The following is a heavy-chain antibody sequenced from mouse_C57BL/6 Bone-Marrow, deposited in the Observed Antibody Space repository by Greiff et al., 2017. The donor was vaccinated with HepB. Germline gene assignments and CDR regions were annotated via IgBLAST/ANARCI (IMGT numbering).Heavy chain of an antibody. J-gene: IGHJ2*01. Sequence: LQQSGAALARPGSSVKLSCKASGHTFTSYWIHWVKQRPIQGLEWIGNIDPSDSETHYNQKFKDKATLTVDKSSSTAYMQLSSLTSEDSAVYYCARSPPITTVVGPYFDYWGQGTTLTVSS. D-gene: IGHD1-1*01. CDR3: ARSPPITTVVGPYFDY. V-gene: IGHV1-52*01. CDR2: IDPSDSET. CDR1: GHTFTSYW.